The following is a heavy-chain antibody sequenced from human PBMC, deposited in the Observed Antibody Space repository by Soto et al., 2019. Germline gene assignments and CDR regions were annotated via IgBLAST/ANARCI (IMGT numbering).Heavy chain of an antibody. CDR2: IWYDGSNK. CDR3: ARESAITTGTTPPYYYYYGMDV. D-gene: IGHD1-1*01. J-gene: IGHJ6*02. CDR1: GFTFSSYG. Sequence: GGSLRLSCAASGFTFSSYGMHWVRQAPGKGLEWVAVIWYDGSNKYYADSVKGRFTISRDNSKNTLYLQMNSLRAEVTAVYYCARESAITTGTTPPYYYYYGMDVWGQGTTVTVSS. V-gene: IGHV3-33*01.